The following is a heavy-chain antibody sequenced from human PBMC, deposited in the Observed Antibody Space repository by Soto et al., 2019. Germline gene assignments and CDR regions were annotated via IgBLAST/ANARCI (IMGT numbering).Heavy chain of an antibody. CDR1: GFTFSSYG. D-gene: IGHD2-21*02. J-gene: IGHJ4*02. V-gene: IGHV3-30*18. Sequence: GGSLRLSCAASGFTFSSYGMHWVRQAPGKGLEWVAVISYDGSNKYYADSVKGRFTISRDNSKNTLYLQMNSLRAEDTAVYYCAKDRSRVRRGDYYFDYWGQGTLVTVSS. CDR2: ISYDGSNK. CDR3: AKDRSRVRRGDYYFDY.